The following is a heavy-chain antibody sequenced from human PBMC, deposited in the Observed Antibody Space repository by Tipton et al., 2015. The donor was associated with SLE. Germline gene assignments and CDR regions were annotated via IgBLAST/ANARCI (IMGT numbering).Heavy chain of an antibody. CDR3: ARVRDSGSPKGFDY. J-gene: IGHJ4*02. V-gene: IGHV4-38-2*01. CDR2: AYHSGTT. D-gene: IGHD1-26*01. Sequence: TLSLTCAVSGYSISSGYYWGWIRQSPGKGLEWIGSAYHSGTTYYNPSLKSRVTISVDTSKNQFSLKLSSVIAADTAVYYCARVRDSGSPKGFDYWGQGALVTVPS. CDR1: GYSISSGYY.